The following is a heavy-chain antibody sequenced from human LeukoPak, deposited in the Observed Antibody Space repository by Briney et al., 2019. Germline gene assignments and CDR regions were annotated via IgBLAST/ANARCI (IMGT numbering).Heavy chain of an antibody. CDR1: GFAFSSNA. V-gene: IGHV3-23*01. D-gene: IGHD1-26*01. CDR2: ISGSGGGT. J-gene: IGHJ4*02. CDR3: TTWVGAHFDF. Sequence: SGGSLRLSCAASGFAFSSNAMSWVRQAPGKGLEWVSAISGSGGGTYYADSVKRRFTISRDMSKNTLYLQMNSLRAEDTAVYFCTTWVGAHFDFWGQGTLVTVSS.